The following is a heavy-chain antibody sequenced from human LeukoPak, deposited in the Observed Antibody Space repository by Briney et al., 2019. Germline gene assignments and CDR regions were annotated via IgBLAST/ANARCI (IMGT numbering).Heavy chain of an antibody. J-gene: IGHJ6*04. D-gene: IGHD3-10*01. V-gene: IGHV4-39*07. CDR1: GGSISSGTYY. CDR3: ARAVLLWFGDLGHGMDV. Sequence: PSQTLSLTCSVSGGSISSGTYYWSWIRQPPGKGLEWIGEINHSGSTNYNPSLKSRVTISVDTSKNQFSLKLSSVTAADTAVYYCARAVLLWFGDLGHGMDVWGKGTTVTVSS. CDR2: INHSGST.